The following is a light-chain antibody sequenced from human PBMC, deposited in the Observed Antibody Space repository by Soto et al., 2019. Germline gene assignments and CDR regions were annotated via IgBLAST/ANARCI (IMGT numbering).Light chain of an antibody. CDR2: EVS. CDR1: SSDVGSYNL. V-gene: IGLV2-23*02. J-gene: IGLJ1*01. Sequence: QSALTQPASVSGSPGQSITISCTGTSSDVGSYNLVSWCQQHPGKAPKLMIYEVSKRPSGVSNRFSGSKSGNTASLTISGLQAEDEADSYCCSYAGSSTFYVFGTGTKVTVL. CDR3: CSYAGSSTFYV.